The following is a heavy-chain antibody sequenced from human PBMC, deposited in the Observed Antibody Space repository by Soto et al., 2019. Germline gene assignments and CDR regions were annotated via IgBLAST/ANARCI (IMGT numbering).Heavy chain of an antibody. CDR2: IKQDGSDK. CDR3: ARERYNYGLRSYYHDYGLDV. D-gene: IGHD5-18*01. V-gene: IGHV3-7*01. J-gene: IGHJ6*02. Sequence: EVKVVESGGSLVQPGGSLRLSCEASGFTLSFYWMSWVRQAPGKGLEWVANIKQDGSDKYYVDSVKGRFTISRDNTKNSLYLQMNSLRAEDTAVYHCARERYNYGLRSYYHDYGLDVWGQGTTVTVSS. CDR1: GFTLSFYW.